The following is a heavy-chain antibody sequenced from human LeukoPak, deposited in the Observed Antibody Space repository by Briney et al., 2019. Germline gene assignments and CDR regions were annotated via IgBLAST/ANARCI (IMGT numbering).Heavy chain of an antibody. D-gene: IGHD3-3*01. Sequence: PSQTLSLTCTVSGGSISSDSYYWSWIRQPAGKGLEWIGRIYTSGSTNYNPSLKSRVTISVDTSKNQFSLKLSSVTAADTAVYYCASYDFWSGYSFDYWGQGTLVTVSS. J-gene: IGHJ4*02. CDR2: IYTSGST. CDR1: GGSISSDSYY. V-gene: IGHV4-61*02. CDR3: ASYDFWSGYSFDY.